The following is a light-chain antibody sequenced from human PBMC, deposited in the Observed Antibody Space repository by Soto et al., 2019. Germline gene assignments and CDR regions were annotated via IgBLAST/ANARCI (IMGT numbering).Light chain of an antibody. V-gene: IGLV2-8*01. CDR2: EIS. CDR3: SSYAGSNNLV. Sequence: QSALTQPPSASGSPGHSVTISCTGTSSDVGGYNYVPWYQHHPGKAPKLMIYEISRRPSGVPDRFSGSKSGNTASLTVSGLQAEDEADYYCSSYAGSNNLVFGGGTKLTVL. J-gene: IGLJ2*01. CDR1: SSDVGGYNY.